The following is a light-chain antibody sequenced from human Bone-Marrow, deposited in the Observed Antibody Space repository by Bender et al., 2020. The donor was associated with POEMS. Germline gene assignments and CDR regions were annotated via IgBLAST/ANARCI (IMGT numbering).Light chain of an antibody. CDR1: DSNFGGNN. CDR3: SSYSSVTTRV. J-gene: IGLJ1*01. V-gene: IGLV1-44*01. CDR2: SNY. Sequence: QSVLTQPPSASGTPGQSVIISCSGTDSNFGGNNVNWYQHLPGTAPRLVVYSNYQRPSGVPDRFSGSKSGNTASLTISGLQAEDEADYYCSSYSSVTTRVFGSGTKVTVL.